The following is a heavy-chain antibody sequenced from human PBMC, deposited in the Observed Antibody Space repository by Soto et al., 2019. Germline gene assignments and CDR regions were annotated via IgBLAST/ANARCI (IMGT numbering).Heavy chain of an antibody. D-gene: IGHD3-3*01. Sequence: GASVKVSCKASGYTFTGYGISWVRQAPGQGLEWMGWISAYNGNTNYAQKLQGRVTMTTDTSTSTAYMELRSLRSDDTAVYYCARDLSLEWLLSYFDYWGQGTLVTVSS. J-gene: IGHJ4*02. CDR2: ISAYNGNT. CDR1: GYTFTGYG. CDR3: ARDLSLEWLLSYFDY. V-gene: IGHV1-18*01.